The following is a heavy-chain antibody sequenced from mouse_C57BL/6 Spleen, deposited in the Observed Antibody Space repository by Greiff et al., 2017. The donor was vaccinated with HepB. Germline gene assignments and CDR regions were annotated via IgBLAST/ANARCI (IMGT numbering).Heavy chain of an antibody. D-gene: IGHD1-1*01. CDR3: VRQDYGSPMDY. CDR2: IRSKSNNYAT. J-gene: IGHJ4*01. CDR1: GFSFNTYA. V-gene: IGHV10-1*01. Sequence: EVHLVESGGGLVQPKGSLKLSCAASGFSFNTYAMNWVRQAPGKGLEWVARIRSKSNNYATYYADSVKDRFTISRDDSESMLYLQMNNLKTEDTAMYYCVRQDYGSPMDYWGQGTSVTVSS.